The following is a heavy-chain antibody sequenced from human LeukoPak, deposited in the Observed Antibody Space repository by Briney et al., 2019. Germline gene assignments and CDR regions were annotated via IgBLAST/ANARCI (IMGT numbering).Heavy chain of an antibody. CDR1: GYTLTELS. V-gene: IGHV1-24*01. D-gene: IGHD3-9*01. CDR2: FDPEDGET. Sequence: ASVKVSCKVSGYTLTELSMHWVRQAPGKGLEWMGGFDPEDGETIYAQKFQGRVTMTEETSTDTAYMELSSRRSEDTAVYYCATEKYYDILTVYYSSPYYFDYWGQGPLVTVPS. CDR3: ATEKYYDILTVYYSSPYYFDY. J-gene: IGHJ4*02.